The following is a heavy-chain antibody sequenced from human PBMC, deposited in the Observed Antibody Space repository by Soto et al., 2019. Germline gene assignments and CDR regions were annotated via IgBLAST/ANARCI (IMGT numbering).Heavy chain of an antibody. CDR3: ARVGRVAATPVFDY. D-gene: IGHD2-15*01. CDR2: IYYSGST. J-gene: IGHJ4*02. CDR1: GGSISSSNYY. V-gene: IGHV4-61*01. Sequence: PSETLSLTCTVSGGSISSSNYYWSWIRQHPGKGLEWIGYIYYSGSTNYNPSLKSRVTISVDTSKNQFSLKLSSVTAADTAVYYCARVGRVAATPVFDYWGQGTLVTVS.